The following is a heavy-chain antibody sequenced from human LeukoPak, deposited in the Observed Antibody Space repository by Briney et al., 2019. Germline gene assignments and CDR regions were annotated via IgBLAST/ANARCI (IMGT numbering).Heavy chain of an antibody. D-gene: IGHD5-18*01. Sequence: GGSLRLSCAASGFTFSSYGMHWVRQAPGKGLEWVAVISYDGSNKYYADSVKGRFTISRDNSKNTLYLQMNSLRAEDTAVYYCARDEIGYSYGYFDYWGQGTLVTVSS. CDR2: ISYDGSNK. J-gene: IGHJ4*02. CDR1: GFTFSSYG. CDR3: ARDEIGYSYGYFDY. V-gene: IGHV3-30*19.